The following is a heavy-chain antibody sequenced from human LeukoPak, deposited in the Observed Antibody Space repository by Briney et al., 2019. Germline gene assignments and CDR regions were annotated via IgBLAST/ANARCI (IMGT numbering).Heavy chain of an antibody. CDR2: ISGSGGST. CDR1: GFTFSSYG. D-gene: IGHD5-12*01. V-gene: IGHV3-23*01. CDR3: AKIRGYSGYEPIDY. J-gene: IGHJ4*02. Sequence: GGSLRLSCAASGFTFSSYGMHCVRQAPGKGLEWVSAISGSGGSTYYADSVKGRFTISRDNSKNTLYLQMNSLRAEDTAVYYCAKIRGYSGYEPIDYWGQGTLVTVSS.